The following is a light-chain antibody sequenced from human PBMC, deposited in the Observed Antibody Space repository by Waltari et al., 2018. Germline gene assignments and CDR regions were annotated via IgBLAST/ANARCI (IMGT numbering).Light chain of an antibody. Sequence: EIVMTQSPATLSVSPGERATLSCRASQSVSSNLAWYQQKPGQAPRLLIYGASTRATGIPARFSGSGSGTEFTLTISSLQSEDFAVYYCQQYNNWPYTFGQGTKLEXK. CDR2: GAS. V-gene: IGKV3-15*01. J-gene: IGKJ2*01. CDR3: QQYNNWPYT. CDR1: QSVSSN.